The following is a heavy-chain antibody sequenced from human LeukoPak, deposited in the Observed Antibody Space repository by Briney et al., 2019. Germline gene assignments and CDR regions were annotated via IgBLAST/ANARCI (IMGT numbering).Heavy chain of an antibody. CDR1: GGSISSGDYY. D-gene: IGHD4-17*01. Sequence: SETLSLTCTVSGGSISSGDYYWSWMRQPPGKGLEWIVYIYYSGSTYYNPSLKSRVTISVDTSKNQFSLKLSSVTAADTAVYYCARESRDNDYGDYVSLPDAAAAFDIWGQGTMVTVSS. V-gene: IGHV4-30-4*01. CDR2: IYYSGST. CDR3: ARESRDNDYGDYVSLPDAAAAFDI. J-gene: IGHJ3*02.